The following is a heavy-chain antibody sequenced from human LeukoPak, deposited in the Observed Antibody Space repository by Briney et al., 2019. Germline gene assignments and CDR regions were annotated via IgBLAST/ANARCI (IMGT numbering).Heavy chain of an antibody. CDR1: GYRFTSYW. CDR3: AKSPMVVVPAAMGGNDY. J-gene: IGHJ4*02. D-gene: IGHD2-2*01. Sequence: GESLKISFKGSGYRFTSYWISWVRQMPGKGLEWMGRIDPSDSYTNYSPSFQGHVTISADKSISTAYLQWSSLKASDTGMYYCAKSPMVVVPAAMGGNDYWGQGTLVTVSS. CDR2: IDPSDSYT. V-gene: IGHV5-10-1*01.